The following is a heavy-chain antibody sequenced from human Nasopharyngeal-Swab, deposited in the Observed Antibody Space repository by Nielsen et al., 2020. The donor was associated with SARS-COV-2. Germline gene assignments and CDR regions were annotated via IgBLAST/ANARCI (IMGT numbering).Heavy chain of an antibody. CDR2: IISIPGIA. J-gene: IGHJ4*02. CDR3: SRGAPVVADQYYFDY. V-gene: IGHV1-69*04. D-gene: IGHD3-22*01. Sequence: VKVSCKASGGTFSSYAISWVRQAPGQGLEWMGRIISIPGIANYAQKFQGRVTITADKSTSTAYMELSSLRSEDKAVYYCSRGAPVVADQYYFDYWGQGTLVTVSS. CDR1: GGTFSSYA.